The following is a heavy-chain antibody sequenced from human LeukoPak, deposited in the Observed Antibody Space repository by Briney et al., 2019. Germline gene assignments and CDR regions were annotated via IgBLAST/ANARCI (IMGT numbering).Heavy chain of an antibody. CDR1: GYTFTSYY. D-gene: IGHD3-3*01. V-gene: IGHV1-2*02. CDR2: INPNSGGT. J-gene: IGHJ5*02. CDR3: ARVFREYYDFWTGNNSFDP. Sequence: ASVKVSCKASGYTFTSYYMHWVRQAPGQGLEGMGWINPNSGGTNYAQKFQGRVTMTRDTSISTAYMELSRLRSDDTAVYYCARVFREYYDFWTGNNSFDPWGQGTLVTVSS.